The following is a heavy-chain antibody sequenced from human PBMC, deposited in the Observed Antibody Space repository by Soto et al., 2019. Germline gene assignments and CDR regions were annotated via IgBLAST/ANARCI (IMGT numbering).Heavy chain of an antibody. CDR1: GFTFSSYA. J-gene: IGHJ4*02. CDR3: AKGITMIVVVQGYFDY. D-gene: IGHD3-22*01. Sequence: EVQLLESGGGLVQPGGSLRLSCAASGFTFSSYAMSWVRQAPGKGLEWVSAISGSGGSTYYADSVKGRFTISRDNSKNTMDLQMNSLRAEDTAVYYCAKGITMIVVVQGYFDYWGQGTLVTVSS. CDR2: ISGSGGST. V-gene: IGHV3-23*01.